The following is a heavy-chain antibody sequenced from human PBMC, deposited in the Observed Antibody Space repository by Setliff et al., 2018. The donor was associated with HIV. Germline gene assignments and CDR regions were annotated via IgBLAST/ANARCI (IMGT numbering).Heavy chain of an antibody. CDR3: ARDEGAGPVDS. CDR2: IHFSGST. CDR1: GGSISSSTYY. Sequence: PSETLSLTCSVSGGSISSSTYYWGWIRQPPGKGLEWIGNIHFSGSTYYNPSLKSRVTVSVDPSKNQFYLKLNSVTAADTAVYYCARDEGAGPVDSWGRGTLVTVSS. V-gene: IGHV4-39*07. J-gene: IGHJ4*02. D-gene: IGHD1-26*01.